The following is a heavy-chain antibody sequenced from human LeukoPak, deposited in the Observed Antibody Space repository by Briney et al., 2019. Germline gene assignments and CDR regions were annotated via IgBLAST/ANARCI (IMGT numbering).Heavy chain of an antibody. CDR1: GYSFTSDW. D-gene: IGHD1/OR15-1a*01. CDR3: ARFEQQVVQAFDY. J-gene: IGHJ4*02. Sequence: GESLQISCKGSGYSFTSDWIGWVRQMPGKGLEWMGIIYPGDSDTRYSPSFQGQVTISAGKSISTAFLQWSSLKASDTAMYYCARFEQQVVQAFDYWGQGTLVTVSS. V-gene: IGHV5-51*01. CDR2: IYPGDSDT.